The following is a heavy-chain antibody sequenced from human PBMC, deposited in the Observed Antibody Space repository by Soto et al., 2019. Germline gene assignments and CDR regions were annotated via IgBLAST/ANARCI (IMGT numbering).Heavy chain of an antibody. CDR3: ASLYYYGSGEPTASDY. CDR1: GFTFSSYS. J-gene: IGHJ4*02. CDR2: ISSSSSYI. V-gene: IGHV3-21*01. D-gene: IGHD3-10*01. Sequence: AWGSLILSCASSGFTFSSYSMTWVRQAPGKGLEWVSSISSSSSYIYYADSVKGRFTISRDNAKNSLYLQMNSLRAEDTAVYYCASLYYYGSGEPTASDYWGQGTMVTVSS.